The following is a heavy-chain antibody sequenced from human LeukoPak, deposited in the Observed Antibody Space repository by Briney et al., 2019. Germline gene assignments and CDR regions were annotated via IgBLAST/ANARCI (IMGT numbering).Heavy chain of an antibody. CDR1: GFTFYDYT. D-gene: IGHD5-18*01. Sequence: GRSLRLSCAASGFTFYDYTMHWVRQAPGKGLEWVSGIRWNSGSIGYADSVKGRFTISRDNAKNSLYMEMNNLRAEDTALYYCAKENDGYPDYWGRGTLVTVSS. CDR2: IRWNSGSI. J-gene: IGHJ4*02. V-gene: IGHV3-9*01. CDR3: AKENDGYPDY.